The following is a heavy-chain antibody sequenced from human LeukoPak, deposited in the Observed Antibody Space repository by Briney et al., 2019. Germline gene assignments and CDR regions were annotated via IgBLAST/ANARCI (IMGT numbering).Heavy chain of an antibody. Sequence: SQTLSLTCAVSGGSISSGGYSWSWIRQPPGKGLEWIGYIYYSGSTNYNPSLKSRVTISVDTSKNQFSLKLSSVTAADTAVYYCARDGDGYNYFDYWGQGTLVTVSS. CDR3: ARDGDGYNYFDY. J-gene: IGHJ4*02. CDR1: GGSISSGGYS. CDR2: IYYSGST. V-gene: IGHV4-30-4*07. D-gene: IGHD5-24*01.